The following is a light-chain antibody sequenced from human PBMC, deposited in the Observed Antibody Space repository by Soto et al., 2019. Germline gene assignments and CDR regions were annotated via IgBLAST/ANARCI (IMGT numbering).Light chain of an antibody. V-gene: IGLV1-47*01. CDR2: KNN. CDR1: SSNVGSNY. CDR3: AAFDERVILWV. Sequence: SALTQPPSASGTPGQSVNISCYGSSSNVGSNYVYCYQNFPGTAPKVVIYKNNQRPSGITDRFSASKSATSASLAISGLRSEDEADYYYAAFDERVILWVLRGGTK. J-gene: IGLJ3*02.